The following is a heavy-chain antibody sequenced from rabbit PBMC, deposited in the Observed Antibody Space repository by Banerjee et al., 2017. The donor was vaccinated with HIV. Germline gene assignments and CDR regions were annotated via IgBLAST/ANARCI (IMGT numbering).Heavy chain of an antibody. CDR1: GFSFSSGYD. J-gene: IGHJ4*01. CDR3: ARQLYGDYGNVNL. Sequence: QSLEESGGDLVKPGASLTLTCTASGFSFSSGYDMCWVRQAPGKGLEWIACIYGGSTHYIYYASWAKGRFTISKTSSTTVTLQMTSLTAADTATYFCARQLYGDYGNVNLWGPGTLVTVS. V-gene: IGHV1S40*01. D-gene: IGHD2-1*01. CDR2: IYGGSTHYI.